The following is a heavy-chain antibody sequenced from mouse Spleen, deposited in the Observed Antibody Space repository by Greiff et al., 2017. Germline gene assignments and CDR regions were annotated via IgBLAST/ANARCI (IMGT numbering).Heavy chain of an antibody. CDR3: TNYYGSSYVHAMDY. V-gene: IGHV1-5*01. CDR1: GYTFTSYW. CDR2: IYPGNSDT. Sequence: VQLQQSGTVLARPGASVKMSCKTSGYTFTSYWMHWVKQRPGQGLEWIGAIYPGNSDTSYNQKFKGKAKLTAVTSASTAYMELSSLTNEDSAVYYCTNYYGSSYVHAMDYWGQGTSVTVSS. D-gene: IGHD1-1*01. J-gene: IGHJ4*01.